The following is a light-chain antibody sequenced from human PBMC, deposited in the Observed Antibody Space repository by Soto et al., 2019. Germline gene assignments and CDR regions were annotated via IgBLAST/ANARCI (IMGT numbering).Light chain of an antibody. CDR3: SSYTSSNTLV. CDR2: EVD. J-gene: IGLJ1*01. V-gene: IGLV2-14*01. Sequence: QSGLAQPASVSGSPGQSTIISCTGTSSDVGGYNYVSWYQQHPGKAPKFLIYEVDNRATGVSDRFPGSKSGNTASLTISGLQAEDEADYYCSSYTSSNTLVFGTGTKVTVL. CDR1: SSDVGGYNY.